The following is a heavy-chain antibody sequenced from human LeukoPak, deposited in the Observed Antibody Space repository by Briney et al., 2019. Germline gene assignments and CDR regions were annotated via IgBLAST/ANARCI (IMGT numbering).Heavy chain of an antibody. CDR1: GGSFSGYY. J-gene: IGHJ5*02. D-gene: IGHD2-2*01. Sequence: SETLSLTCAVYGGSFSGYYWSWIRQPPGKGLEWIGEINHSGSTNYNPSLKSRVTISVDTSKNQFSLKLSSVTAADTAVYYCARRVPAASHNWFDPWGQGTLVTVSS. CDR2: INHSGST. CDR3: ARRVPAASHNWFDP. V-gene: IGHV4-34*01.